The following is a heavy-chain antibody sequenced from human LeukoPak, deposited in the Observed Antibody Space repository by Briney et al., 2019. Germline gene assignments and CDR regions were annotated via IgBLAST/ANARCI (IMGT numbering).Heavy chain of an antibody. CDR3: ARHSAHSSTNDAFDL. D-gene: IGHD6-13*01. J-gene: IGHJ3*01. CDR2: IKQDGSEK. CDR1: GFTFSSYW. Sequence: PGGSLRFSCAASGFTFSSYWMSWVRQAPGKGLEWVANIKQDGSEKYYVDSVKGRFTISRDNAKNSLYLQMNSLRAEDTAVYYCARHSAHSSTNDAFDLWGQGTLVTVSS. V-gene: IGHV3-7*01.